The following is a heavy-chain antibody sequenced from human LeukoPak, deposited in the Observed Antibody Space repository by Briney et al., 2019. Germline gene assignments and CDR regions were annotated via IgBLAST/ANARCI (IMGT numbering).Heavy chain of an antibody. CDR2: IYPGDSDT. J-gene: IGHJ4*02. CDR1: GYSFTSYW. CDR3: ARQGDYDILTGSQYYFDY. D-gene: IGHD3-9*01. V-gene: IGHV5-51*01. Sequence: GESLKISCKGSGYSFTSYWIGWVRQMPGKGLEWMGIIYPGDSDTRYSPSFQGQVTISADKSISTAYLQWSSLKASDTAMYYCARQGDYDILTGSQYYFDYWGQGTLVTVSS.